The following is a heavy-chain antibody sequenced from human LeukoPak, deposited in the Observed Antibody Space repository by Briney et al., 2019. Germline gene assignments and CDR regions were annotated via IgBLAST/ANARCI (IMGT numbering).Heavy chain of an antibody. CDR2: ISSNGGST. V-gene: IGHV3-64*01. J-gene: IGHJ6*02. CDR3: ARDPFYDFWSGYAYYYYGMDV. Sequence: PGGSLRLSCAASGFTFSSYVMHWVRQAPGKGLEYVPSISSNGGSTCYANSVKGRFTISRDNSKNTLYLQMGSLRAEDMAVYYCARDPFYDFWSGYAYYYYGMDVWGQGTTVTVSS. D-gene: IGHD3-3*01. CDR1: GFTFSSYV.